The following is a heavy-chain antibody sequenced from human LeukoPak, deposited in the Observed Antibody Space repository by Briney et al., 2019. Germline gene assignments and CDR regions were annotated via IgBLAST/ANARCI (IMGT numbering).Heavy chain of an antibody. D-gene: IGHD3-22*01. V-gene: IGHV3-21*05. Sequence: GGSLRLSCAASGFPFSSYNMNWVRQAPGKGLEWVSWLQSSSRSLFYADSMKGRFTISRDNAKNSLYLQMNSLRAEDTAVYYCARVLYYYDSSGYYPLGDAFDIWGQGTMVTVSS. CDR1: GFPFSSYN. J-gene: IGHJ3*02. CDR2: LQSSSRSL. CDR3: ARVLYYYDSSGYYPLGDAFDI.